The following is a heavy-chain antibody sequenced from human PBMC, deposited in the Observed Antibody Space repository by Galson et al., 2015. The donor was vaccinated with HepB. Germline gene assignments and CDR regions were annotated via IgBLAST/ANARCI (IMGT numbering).Heavy chain of an antibody. CDR1: GYTLTELS. V-gene: IGHV1-24*01. CDR3: ATTIAAAGYYFDY. CDR2: FDPEVGGT. D-gene: IGHD6-13*01. Sequence: SVKVSCKVSGYTLTELSMHWVRQAPGKGLEWMGCFDPEVGGTIYAQKFQGRVTMTEDTSTDTAYMELSSLRAEDTAVYYCATTIAAAGYYFDYWGQGSLVTV. J-gene: IGHJ4*02.